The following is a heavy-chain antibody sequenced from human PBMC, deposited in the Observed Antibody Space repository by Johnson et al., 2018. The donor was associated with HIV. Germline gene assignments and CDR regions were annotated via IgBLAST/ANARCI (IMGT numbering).Heavy chain of an antibody. D-gene: IGHD6-13*01. J-gene: IGHJ3*01. V-gene: IGHV3-66*01. Sequence: MLLVESGGGLVQPGGSLRLSCAASGFTVSSNYMSWVRQAPGKGLEWAPVIYSGGSTYYADSVKGRFTIPRDNSKNTRYLQMNSLRAEDTAVYYCSRGLDGGSGWCGACDVGVQGTMFTV. CDR2: IYSGGST. CDR3: SRGLDGGSGWCGACDV. CDR1: GFTVSSNY.